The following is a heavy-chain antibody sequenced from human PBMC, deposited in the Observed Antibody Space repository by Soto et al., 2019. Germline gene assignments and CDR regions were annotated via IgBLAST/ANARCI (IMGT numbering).Heavy chain of an antibody. CDR2: IYWDDDR. V-gene: IGHV2-5*02. J-gene: IGHJ4*02. CDR1: GFSLTTSGEG. CDR3: AHRRDYGDTFDH. Sequence: QITLNESSPTLVKPTQTLTLTCTFSGFSLTTSGEGVGWIRQPPGKALEWLALIYWDDDRRYSPSLKSRLTITTDTSKTQVVLKMTNMGPVDTATYYCAHRRDYGDTFDHWGQGTLVTVSS. D-gene: IGHD4-17*01.